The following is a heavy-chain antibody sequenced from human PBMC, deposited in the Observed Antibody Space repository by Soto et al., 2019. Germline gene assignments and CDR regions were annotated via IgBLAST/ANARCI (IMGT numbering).Heavy chain of an antibody. D-gene: IGHD3-3*01. CDR1: GYTFTTYD. J-gene: IGHJ6*02. CDR3: ARERKFDFWRKGLDV. V-gene: IGHV1-8*01. Sequence: GSVKVSCKASGYTFTTYDINLVRQAPGQGLEWLGWMDPNSGSTGYAQNFQGRITMTRNISRNTAHMELSSLQSEDTAVYYCARERKFDFWRKGLDVWGQGTTVTVS. CDR2: MDPNSGST.